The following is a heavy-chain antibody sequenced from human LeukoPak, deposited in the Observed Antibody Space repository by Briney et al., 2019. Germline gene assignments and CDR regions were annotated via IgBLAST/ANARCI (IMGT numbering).Heavy chain of an antibody. CDR3: AAVDMATIGPFDY. CDR1: GWTFSSYG. Sequence: GGSLRLSCAASGWTFSSYGMHWVRQAPGKGLEWVAVISYDGSNKYYADSVKGRFTISRDNSKNTLYLQMNSLRAEDTAVYYCAAVDMATIGPFDYWGQGTLVTVSS. V-gene: IGHV3-30*03. D-gene: IGHD5-24*01. J-gene: IGHJ4*02. CDR2: ISYDGSNK.